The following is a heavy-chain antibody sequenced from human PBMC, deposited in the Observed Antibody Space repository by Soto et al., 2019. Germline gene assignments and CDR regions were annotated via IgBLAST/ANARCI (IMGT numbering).Heavy chain of an antibody. CDR3: ARARYCSGGSCYSDAFDI. V-gene: IGHV4-59*01. CDR2: IYYSGST. CDR1: GGSISSYY. J-gene: IGHJ3*02. D-gene: IGHD2-15*01. Sequence: QVQLQESGPGLVKPSETLSLTCTVSGGSISSYYWSWIRQPPGKGLEWIGYIYYSGSTNYNPSLKSRVTISVDTSKNRFSLKLSSVTAADTAVYYCARARYCSGGSCYSDAFDIWGQGTMVTVSS.